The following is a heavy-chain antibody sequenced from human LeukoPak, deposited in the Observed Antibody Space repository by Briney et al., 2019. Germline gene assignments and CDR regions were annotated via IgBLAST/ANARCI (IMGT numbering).Heavy chain of an antibody. V-gene: IGHV1-69*04. Sequence: SVKVSCKASGGTFSSYAISWVRQAPGRGLEWMGRIIPILGIANYAQKFQGRVTITADKSTSTAYMELSSLRSEDTAVYYCARVFIRVGSGSYYSWFDPWGQGTLVTVSS. J-gene: IGHJ5*02. CDR1: GGTFSSYA. CDR2: IIPILGIA. D-gene: IGHD3-10*01. CDR3: ARVFIRVGSGSYYSWFDP.